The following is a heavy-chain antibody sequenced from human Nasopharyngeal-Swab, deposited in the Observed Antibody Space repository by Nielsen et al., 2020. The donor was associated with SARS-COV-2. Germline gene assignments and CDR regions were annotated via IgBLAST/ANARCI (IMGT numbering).Heavy chain of an antibody. CDR2: IYYSGST. D-gene: IGHD2-15*01. J-gene: IGHJ6*02. CDR1: GGSISSGGYY. V-gene: IGHV4-30-4*01. Sequence: SETLSLTCAVSGGSISSGGYYWSWIRQPPGKGLEWIGYIYYSGSTYYNPSLKSRVTISVDTSKNQFSLKLSSVTAADTAVYYCARQEGENCSGGSCYYYYGMDVWGQGTTVTVSS. CDR3: ARQEGENCSGGSCYYYYGMDV.